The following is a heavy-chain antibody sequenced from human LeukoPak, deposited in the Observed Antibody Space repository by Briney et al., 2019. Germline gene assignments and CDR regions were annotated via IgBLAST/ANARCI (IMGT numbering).Heavy chain of an antibody. V-gene: IGHV3-11*04. CDR1: GFTFSDHF. J-gene: IGHJ4*02. CDR2: ISGSGAT. Sequence: GGSLRLSCAASGFTFSDHFMTWIRQAPGKGLEWISYISGSGATYYAASVKGRFTISRDNAQNSLWLQMSSLRAEDTAVYYCARDGPPATISGYLDYWGQGTLVTVSS. CDR3: ARDGPPATISGYLDY. D-gene: IGHD5-24*01.